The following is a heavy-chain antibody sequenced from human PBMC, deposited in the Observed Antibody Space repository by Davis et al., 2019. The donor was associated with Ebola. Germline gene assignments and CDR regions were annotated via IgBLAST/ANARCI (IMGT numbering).Heavy chain of an antibody. Sequence: PSETLSLTCAVYGGSFSGYYWSWIRQPPGKGLEWIGEINHSGSTNYNPSLKSRVTISVDTSKNQFSLKLSSVTAADTAVYYCARGNGYYDFWSGDFYYYYYMDVWGKGTTVTVSS. J-gene: IGHJ6*03. CDR2: INHSGST. V-gene: IGHV4-34*01. CDR1: GGSFSGYY. CDR3: ARGNGYYDFWSGDFYYYYYMDV. D-gene: IGHD3-3*01.